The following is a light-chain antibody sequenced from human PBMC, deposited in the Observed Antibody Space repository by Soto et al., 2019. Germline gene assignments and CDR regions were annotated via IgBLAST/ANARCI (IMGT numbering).Light chain of an antibody. V-gene: IGKV1-39*01. CDR2: GAS. CDR1: QSISSY. CDR3: QHSYGTPRT. Sequence: IKLTKSPSSLSSSVGDRVTVTWRASQSISSYLTWYQQKPGQAPKLLSHGASSLQSGVPSRFSGTGSGTDFTLTISSLQPEDSATYYCQHSYGTPRTFGQGTKVDIK. J-gene: IGKJ1*01.